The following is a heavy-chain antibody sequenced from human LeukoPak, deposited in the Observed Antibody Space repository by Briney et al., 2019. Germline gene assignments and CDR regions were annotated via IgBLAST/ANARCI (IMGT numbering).Heavy chain of an antibody. CDR3: AREDIVVVPAGPESSYYGMDV. CDR2: ISSSSSYI. J-gene: IGHJ6*02. V-gene: IGHV3-21*01. D-gene: IGHD2-2*01. CDR1: GFTFSSYS. Sequence: PGGSLRLSCAASGFTFSSYSMNWVRQAPGKGREWVSSISSSSSYIYYAHSVKGRFTISRDNAKNSLYLQMNSLRAEDTAVYYCAREDIVVVPAGPESSYYGMDVWGQGTTVTVSS.